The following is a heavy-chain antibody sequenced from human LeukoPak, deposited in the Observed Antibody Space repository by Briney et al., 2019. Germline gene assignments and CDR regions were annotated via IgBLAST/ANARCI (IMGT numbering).Heavy chain of an antibody. CDR3: ATGSKGATRYYYYYMDV. D-gene: IGHD1-26*01. J-gene: IGHJ6*03. V-gene: IGHV1-24*01. CDR1: GYTLTELS. Sequence: ASVKVSCKVSGYTLTELSMHWVRQAPGKGLEWMGGFDPEDGETIYAQKFQGRVTMTEDTSTDTAYMELSSLRSEDTAVYYRATGSKGATRYYYYYMDVWGKGTTVTVSS. CDR2: FDPEDGET.